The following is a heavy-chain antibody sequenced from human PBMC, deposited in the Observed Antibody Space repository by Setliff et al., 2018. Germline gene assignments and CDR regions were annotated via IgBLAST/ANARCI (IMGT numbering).Heavy chain of an antibody. V-gene: IGHV1-18*01. J-gene: IGHJ4*02. Sequence: ASVKVSCKASGDSIPKNAISWVRQAPGQGFEWMGWLQIYSGHTNYAQKFRGRATMTTDTSTTTAYMERMSLTSDDTAVYYCARVRPCGVDCATGVGGPYYFDHWGQGTLVTVSS. CDR1: GDSIPKNA. CDR2: LQIYSGHT. CDR3: ARVRPCGVDCATGVGGPYYFDH. D-gene: IGHD2-21*02.